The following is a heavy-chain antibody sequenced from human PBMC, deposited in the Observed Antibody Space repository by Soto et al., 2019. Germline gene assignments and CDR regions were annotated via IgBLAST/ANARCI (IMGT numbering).Heavy chain of an antibody. CDR1: GFTFSSYT. V-gene: IGHV3-23*01. Sequence: GESLKISCAASGFTFSSYTMSWVRQAPGKGLEWVSTISGSGSSTYSADSVKGRFTISRDNSKNTLYLQMNSLRVEDTAIYYCAKAWGIDYWGQGTLVTVSS. J-gene: IGHJ4*02. D-gene: IGHD7-27*01. CDR2: ISGSGSST. CDR3: AKAWGIDY.